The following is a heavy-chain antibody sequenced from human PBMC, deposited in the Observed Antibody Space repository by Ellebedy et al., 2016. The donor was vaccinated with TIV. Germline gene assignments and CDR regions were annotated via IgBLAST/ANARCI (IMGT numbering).Heavy chain of an antibody. Sequence: GESLKISXAASGFIFSDYWMHWVRQAPGKGLEWVANIKEDGGEKYYVDSVKGRFTISRDNTKNSLYLQMNSLRAEDTAVYFCAGRHFDLWGRGTLVTFSS. V-gene: IGHV3-7*01. CDR1: GFIFSDYW. CDR3: AGRHFDL. J-gene: IGHJ2*01. CDR2: IKEDGGEK.